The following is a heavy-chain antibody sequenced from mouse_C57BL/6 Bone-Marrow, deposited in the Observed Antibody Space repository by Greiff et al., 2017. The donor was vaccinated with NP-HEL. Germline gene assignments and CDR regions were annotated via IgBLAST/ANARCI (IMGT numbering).Heavy chain of an antibody. CDR1: GFNIKDDY. J-gene: IGHJ2*01. CDR2: IDPENGDT. D-gene: IGHD2-3*01. V-gene: IGHV14-4*01. Sequence: EVHLVESGAELVRPGASVKLSCTASGFNIKDDYMHWVKQRPEQGLEWIGWIDPENGDTEYASKFQGKATITADTSSNTAYLQLSSLTSEDTAVYYCTTYDGYLDYWGQGTTLTVSS. CDR3: TTYDGYLDY.